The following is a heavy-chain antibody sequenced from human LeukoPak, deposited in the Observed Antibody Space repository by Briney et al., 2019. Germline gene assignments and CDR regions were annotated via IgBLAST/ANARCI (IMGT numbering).Heavy chain of an antibody. V-gene: IGHV1-18*04. CDR2: ISAYNGNT. Sequence: ASVKVSCKASGYTFTGYYMHWVRQAPGQGLEWMGWISAYNGNTNYAQKLQGRVTMTTDTSTSTAYMELRSLRSDDTAVYYCARDGTSTDDYWGQGTLVTVSS. CDR3: ARDGTSTDDY. D-gene: IGHD2-2*01. CDR1: GYTFTGYY. J-gene: IGHJ4*02.